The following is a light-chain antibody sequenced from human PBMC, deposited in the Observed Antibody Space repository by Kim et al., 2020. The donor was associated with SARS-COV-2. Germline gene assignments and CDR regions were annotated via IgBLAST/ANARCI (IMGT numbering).Light chain of an antibody. Sequence: EIVLTQSPGTLSLSPGERATLSCRASQSVAKNFLAWYQEKPGQAPRLLIHGASNRATGIPDRFSGSGSGTDFTLTISRLEPEDFAVYYCQQYGIPPSLTFGPGTKVDIK. CDR2: GAS. CDR3: QQYGIPPSLT. V-gene: IGKV3-20*01. J-gene: IGKJ3*01. CDR1: QSVAKNF.